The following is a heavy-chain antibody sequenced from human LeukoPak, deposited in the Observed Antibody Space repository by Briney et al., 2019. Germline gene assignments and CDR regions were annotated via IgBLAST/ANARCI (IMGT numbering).Heavy chain of an antibody. V-gene: IGHV3-53*01. CDR3: ARGITMIVVGLD. D-gene: IGHD3-22*01. Sequence: GGSLRLSCAASGLTVSSNYMSWVRQAPGKGLEWVSVIYSGGSTYYADSVKGRFTISRDSSKNTLYLQMNSLRAEDTAVYYCARGITMIVVGLDWGQGTLVTVSS. CDR2: IYSGGST. J-gene: IGHJ4*02. CDR1: GLTVSSNY.